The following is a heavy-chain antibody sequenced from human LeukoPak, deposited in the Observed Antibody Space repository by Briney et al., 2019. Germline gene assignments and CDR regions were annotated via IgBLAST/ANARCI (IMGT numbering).Heavy chain of an antibody. CDR1: GFTFSNAW. CDR3: TTVITMSIL. D-gene: IGHD3-10*02. Sequence: TGGSLRLSCAASGFTFSNAWMSWVRQAPGKGLEWVGRIKRKTDGGTSDYAAPVKGRFTISRDDSKNTLYLQINSLKTAGTAVYYCTTVITMSILWGQGTLVTVSS. J-gene: IGHJ4*02. CDR2: IKRKTDGGTS. V-gene: IGHV3-15*01.